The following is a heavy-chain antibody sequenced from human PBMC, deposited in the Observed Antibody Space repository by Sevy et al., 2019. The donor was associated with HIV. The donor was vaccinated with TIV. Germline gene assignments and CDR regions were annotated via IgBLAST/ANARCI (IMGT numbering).Heavy chain of an antibody. D-gene: IGHD3-16*01. Sequence: GGSLRLSCAASEFTFSSYWMTWVRQGPGKGLEWVANINQDGSEESYADSVKGRFTIFRDNAKKSLFLQMNSLRAEDTAVYHCARTGSYADTYFYYYAMDVWGRGTTVTVSS. V-gene: IGHV3-7*01. CDR2: INQDGSEE. J-gene: IGHJ6*02. CDR3: ARTGSYADTYFYYYAMDV. CDR1: EFTFSSYW.